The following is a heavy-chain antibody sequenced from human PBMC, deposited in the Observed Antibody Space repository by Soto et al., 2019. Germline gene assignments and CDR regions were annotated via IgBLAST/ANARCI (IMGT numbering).Heavy chain of an antibody. D-gene: IGHD3-10*01. V-gene: IGHV4-4*02. CDR1: GGSISSSNC. CDR2: IYHSGST. Sequence: QVQLQESGPGLLKPSGPLSLTCAVSGGSISSSNCWSWVRQPLGKGLEWIGEIYHSGSTNYNPSLKSRGVISVIKSKNQFSLKLGTVTAGVTAVYYCASIILRGVTQVRYLDYWGKGTLVTVSA. CDR3: ASIILRGVTQVRYLDY. J-gene: IGHJ4*01.